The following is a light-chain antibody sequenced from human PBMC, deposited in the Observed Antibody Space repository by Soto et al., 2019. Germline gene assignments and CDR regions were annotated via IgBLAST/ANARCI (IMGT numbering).Light chain of an antibody. CDR3: ALYMASGAWV. CDR1: SGSVSTVYY. J-gene: IGLJ3*02. Sequence: QTVVTQEPSCSVSPGRTVTLTCGLSSGSVSTVYYPSWYQQTPGQAPRTLIHSTSSRSPGVPDRFSGSILGNKAALTITGAQADDESNYYCALYMASGAWVFGGGTKLTLL. CDR2: STS. V-gene: IGLV8-61*01.